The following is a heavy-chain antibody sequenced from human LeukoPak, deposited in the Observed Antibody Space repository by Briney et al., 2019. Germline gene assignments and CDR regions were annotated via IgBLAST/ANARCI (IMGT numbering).Heavy chain of an antibody. CDR2: IYYMGST. Sequence: PSETLSLTCTVSGGSISSSNYYWGWLRPPPGKGLEWIGSIYYMGSTYYNPSLKSRVTISVDTSKNQFSLKLSSVTAADTAVYYCARHGGSGWSHFDYWGQGTLVTVSS. CDR1: GGSISSSNYY. V-gene: IGHV4-39*01. D-gene: IGHD6-19*01. CDR3: ARHGGSGWSHFDY. J-gene: IGHJ4*02.